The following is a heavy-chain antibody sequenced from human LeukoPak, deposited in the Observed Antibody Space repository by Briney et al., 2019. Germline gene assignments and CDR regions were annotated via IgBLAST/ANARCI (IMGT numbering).Heavy chain of an antibody. J-gene: IGHJ6*02. CDR2: IIPILGIA. D-gene: IGHD3-10*01. CDR3: ARDIGAYYYGSGRRNGMDV. Sequence: ASVKVSCKASGGTFSSYAISWVRQAPGQGLEWMGRIIPILGIANYAQKFQGRVTITADKSTSTAYMELSSLRSEDTAVYYRARDIGAYYYGSGRRNGMDVWGQGTTVTVSS. V-gene: IGHV1-69*04. CDR1: GGTFSSYA.